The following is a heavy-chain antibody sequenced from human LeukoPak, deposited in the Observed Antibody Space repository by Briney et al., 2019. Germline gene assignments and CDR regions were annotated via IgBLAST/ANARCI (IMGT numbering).Heavy chain of an antibody. V-gene: IGHV3-30-3*01. J-gene: IGHJ4*02. Sequence: GRSLRLSCAASGFTFSSYAMHWVRQAPGKGLEWVAVISYDGSNKYYADSVKGRFTISRDNSKNTLYLQMNSLRAEDTAVYYCARDFYCSRTSCYAPSFDYWGQGTLVTVSS. CDR3: ARDFYCSRTSCYAPSFDY. CDR1: GFTFSSYA. D-gene: IGHD2-2*01. CDR2: ISYDGSNK.